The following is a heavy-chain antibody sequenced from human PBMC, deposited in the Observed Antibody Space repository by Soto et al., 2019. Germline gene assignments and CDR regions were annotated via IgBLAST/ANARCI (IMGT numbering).Heavy chain of an antibody. J-gene: IGHJ5*02. V-gene: IGHV4-34*01. CDR2: INHSGST. Sequence: SETLSLTCAVYGGSFSGYYWSWIRQPPGKGLEWIGEINHSGSTNYNPSLKSRVTISVDTSKNQFSLKLSSVTAADTAVYYFARGTMTTVTEGWFDPWGQGTLVTVS. CDR3: ARGTMTTVTEGWFDP. CDR1: GGSFSGYY. D-gene: IGHD4-17*01.